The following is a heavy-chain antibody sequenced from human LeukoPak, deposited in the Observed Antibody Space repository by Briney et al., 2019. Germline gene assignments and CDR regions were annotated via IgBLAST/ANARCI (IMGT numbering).Heavy chain of an antibody. CDR3: ARGVGYCSGGSCYEVYDY. J-gene: IGHJ4*02. CDR1: GYSFTSYW. CDR2: IYPGDSDT. Sequence: GESLKISCKGSGYSFTSYWIGWVRQMPGKGLEWMGNIYPGDSDTRYSPSFQGQVTISADKSISTAYLQWSSLKASDTAMYYCARGVGYCSGGSCYEVYDYWGQGTLVTVSS. D-gene: IGHD2-15*01. V-gene: IGHV5-51*01.